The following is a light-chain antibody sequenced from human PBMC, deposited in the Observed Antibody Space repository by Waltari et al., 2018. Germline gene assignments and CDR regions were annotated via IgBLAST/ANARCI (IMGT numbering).Light chain of an antibody. CDR3: QSYDSSIVV. V-gene: IGLV1-40*01. CDR1: SSNIGAGYD. J-gene: IGLJ2*01. CDR2: GNS. Sequence: QSVLTQPPSVSGAPGQRVTISCTGSSSNIGAGYDVHWYQQLPGTAPKLLIYGNSHRPSGVPDRLSGSKSGTSASLAITGLQAEDEADYYCQSYDSSIVVFGGGTKLTVL.